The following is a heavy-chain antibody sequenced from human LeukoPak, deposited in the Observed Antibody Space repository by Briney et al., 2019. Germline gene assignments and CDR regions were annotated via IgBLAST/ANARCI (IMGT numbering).Heavy chain of an antibody. CDR1: GYTFTVYY. V-gene: IGHV1-2*02. D-gene: IGHD6-19*01. CDR3: ARREGMVSQWLVHFDY. CDR2: IDPNSGGT. J-gene: IGHJ4*02. Sequence: GASVKVSCKTSGYTFTVYYIHWVRQAPGQGLEWMGWIDPNSGGTNYAQKFQGRVTMTRDTSISTAYMELSRLRSDDTAVYYCARREGMVSQWLVHFDYWGQGTLVTVSS.